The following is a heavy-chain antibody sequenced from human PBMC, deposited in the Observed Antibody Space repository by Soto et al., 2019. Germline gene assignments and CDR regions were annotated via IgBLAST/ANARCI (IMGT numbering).Heavy chain of an antibody. J-gene: IGHJ6*02. CDR3: ASGDYYYDTSGYGQSPGMDV. V-gene: IGHV1-18*04. D-gene: IGHD3-22*01. CDR2: ISAYNGNT. CDR1: GYTFTIYG. Sequence: ASVXVSCKASGYTFTIYGVIWVRQAPGQGLEWMGWISAYNGNTNYAQKLQGRVTMTTDTSTSTAYMELRSLRSDEKAVYSCASGDYYYDTSGYGQSPGMDVWGQGTTVTVSS.